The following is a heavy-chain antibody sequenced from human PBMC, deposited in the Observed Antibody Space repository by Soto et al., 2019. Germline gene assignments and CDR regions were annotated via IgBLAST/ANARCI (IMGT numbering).Heavy chain of an antibody. CDR2: IHNSGNT. D-gene: IGHD3-22*01. J-gene: IGHJ4*02. CDR3: ARQSTDDTNGYYCQFDY. Sequence: SEALSVTCTVSGGSISGYYWSWIRQPPGKGLEWIGYIHNSGNTNYNPSLKSRVTMSVDTSKNQFSLRLSSVTAADTAVYYCARQSTDDTNGYYCQFDYWGQGILVTVSS. V-gene: IGHV4-59*01. CDR1: GGSISGYY.